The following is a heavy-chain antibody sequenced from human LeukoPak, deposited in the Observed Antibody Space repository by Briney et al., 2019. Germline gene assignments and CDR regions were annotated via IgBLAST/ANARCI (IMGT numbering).Heavy chain of an antibody. CDR2: ISTDGSST. CDR3: ARDQYCISTSCYGGDY. D-gene: IGHD2-2*01. Sequence: GGSLRLSCAASGFTFNNYWMHWVRQAPGKGLVWVSRISTDGSSTTYADSVKGRFTISRDNAKNTLYLQMNSLRDEDTAVYYCARDQYCISTSCYGGDYWGQGTLVTVSS. V-gene: IGHV3-74*01. J-gene: IGHJ4*02. CDR1: GFTFNNYW.